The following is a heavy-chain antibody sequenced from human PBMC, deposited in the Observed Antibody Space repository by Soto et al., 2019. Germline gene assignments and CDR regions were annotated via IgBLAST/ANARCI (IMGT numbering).Heavy chain of an antibody. V-gene: IGHV1-18*01. D-gene: IGHD4-17*01. J-gene: IGHJ4*02. CDR2: ISAYNGNT. CDR1: GYTFTSYG. Sequence: ASVKVSCKASGYTFTSYGISWVRQAPGQGLEWMGWISAYNGNTNYAQKLQGRITMTTDTSTSKAYMELRSLRSDDTAVYYCARGGHDYGDYGFDYWGQGTLVTVSS. CDR3: ARGGHDYGDYGFDY.